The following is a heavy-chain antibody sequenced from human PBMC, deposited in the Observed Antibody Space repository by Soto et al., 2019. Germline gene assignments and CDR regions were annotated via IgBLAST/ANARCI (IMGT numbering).Heavy chain of an antibody. D-gene: IGHD3-10*01. Sequence: GVSRRLSCEGSGFSFEKHAMSWVRQAPGKGLEGVAGLNGNGDHTYYAPSVRGRFTISRDNSKNTLYLQMNSLRAEDTAVYYCARDGSGIYYYYYYGMDVWGQGTTVTVPS. J-gene: IGHJ6*02. V-gene: IGHV3-23*01. CDR1: GFSFEKHA. CDR2: LNGNGDHT. CDR3: ARDGSGIYYYYYYGMDV.